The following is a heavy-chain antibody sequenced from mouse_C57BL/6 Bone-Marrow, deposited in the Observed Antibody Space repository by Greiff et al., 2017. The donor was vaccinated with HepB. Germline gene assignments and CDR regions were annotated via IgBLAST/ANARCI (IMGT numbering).Heavy chain of an antibody. V-gene: IGHV2-9-1*01. J-gene: IGHJ1*03. CDR2: IWTGGGT. CDR3: ARDYYGSSRGYFDV. D-gene: IGHD1-1*01. CDR1: GFSLTSYA. Sequence: VKLMESGPGLVAPSQSLSITCTVSGFSLTSYAISWVRQPPGKGLEWLGVIWTGGGTNYNSALKSRLSISKDNSKSQVFLKMNSLQTDDTARYYCARDYYGSSRGYFDVWGTGTTVTVSS.